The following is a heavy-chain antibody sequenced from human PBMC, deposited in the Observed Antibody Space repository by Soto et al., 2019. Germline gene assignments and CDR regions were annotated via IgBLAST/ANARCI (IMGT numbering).Heavy chain of an antibody. CDR3: ARDGSSGRNYYFDY. V-gene: IGHV3-21*01. Sequence: EVQLVESGGGLVKPGGSLRLSCAASGFTLSSYTMNWVRQAPGKGLEWVSSISSSSSYIYYADSVKGRFTISRDNAKNSLDLQINSLRAEDTAVDYCARDGSSGRNYYFDYWVQGTLVTVSS. D-gene: IGHD6-19*01. J-gene: IGHJ4*02. CDR1: GFTLSSYT. CDR2: ISSSSSYI.